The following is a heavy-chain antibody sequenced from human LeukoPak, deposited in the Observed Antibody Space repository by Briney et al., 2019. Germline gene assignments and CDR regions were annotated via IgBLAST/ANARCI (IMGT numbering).Heavy chain of an antibody. V-gene: IGHV4-39*07. CDR1: GGSISSSSYY. CDR3: ARGRNDFWSGYRHLNFDY. D-gene: IGHD3-3*01. J-gene: IGHJ4*02. CDR2: IYYSGST. Sequence: KASETLSLTCTVSGGSISSSSYYWGWIRQPPGKGLEWIGSIYYSGSTYYNPSLKSRVTISVDTSKNQFSLKLSSVTAADTAVYYCARGRNDFWSGYRHLNFDYWGQGTLVTVSS.